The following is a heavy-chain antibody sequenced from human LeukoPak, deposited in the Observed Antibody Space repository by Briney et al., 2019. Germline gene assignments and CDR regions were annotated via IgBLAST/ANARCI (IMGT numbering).Heavy chain of an antibody. Sequence: SETLSLTCTVSGGSISSYYWSWIRQPPGKGLEWIGYIYYSGSTNYNPSLKSRVTISVDTSKNQFSLKLSSVTAADTAVYYCARVPRGAVAPYYFDYWGQGTLVTVSS. D-gene: IGHD6-19*01. V-gene: IGHV4-59*01. CDR1: GGSISSYY. CDR2: IYYSGST. CDR3: ARVPRGAVAPYYFDY. J-gene: IGHJ4*02.